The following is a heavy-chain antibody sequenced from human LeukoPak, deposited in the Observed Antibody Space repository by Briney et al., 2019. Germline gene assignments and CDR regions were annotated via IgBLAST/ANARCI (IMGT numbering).Heavy chain of an antibody. CDR1: GFTFSSYA. CDR3: GRGGGRWLQLNWFDP. Sequence: GGFLRLSCAASGFTFSSYAMHWVRQAPGKGLEWVAVIWYDGSNKYYADSVKGRFTISRDNSKNTLYLQMNSLRAEDTAVYYCGRGGGRWLQLNWFDPWGQGTLVTVSS. J-gene: IGHJ5*02. V-gene: IGHV3-33*08. CDR2: IWYDGSNK. D-gene: IGHD5-24*01.